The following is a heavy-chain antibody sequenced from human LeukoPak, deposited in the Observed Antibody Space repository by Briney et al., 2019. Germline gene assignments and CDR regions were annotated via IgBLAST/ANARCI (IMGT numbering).Heavy chain of an antibody. CDR3: AKEGGDGTGHWLAPLDY. J-gene: IGHJ4*02. CDR1: GYTFNSHA. CDR2: ISASGASP. Sequence: GGSLRLSCAASGYTFNSHAMNWVRQAPGKGLEWVSSISASGASPYYADSVKGRFTISRDNSKNKLCLQMNSLRAEDTALYYCAKEGGDGTGHWLAPLDYWGQGTLVTVSA. D-gene: IGHD6-19*01. V-gene: IGHV3-23*01.